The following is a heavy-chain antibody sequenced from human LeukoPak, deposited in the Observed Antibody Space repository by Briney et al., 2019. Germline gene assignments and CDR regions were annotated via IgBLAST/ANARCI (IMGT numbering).Heavy chain of an antibody. D-gene: IGHD3-22*01. Sequence: GGSLRLSCAASAFTFTTFAMSWVRQAPGKGPEWVSAISPSGGNTYYADSVKGRFTISRDNSRNTLYLQMNSLRAEDTAVYYWSKRRRKGYSLFGYLGQGTLVTVSS. CDR2: ISPSGGNT. V-gene: IGHV3-23*01. J-gene: IGHJ4*02. CDR3: SKRRRKGYSLFGY. CDR1: AFTFTTFA.